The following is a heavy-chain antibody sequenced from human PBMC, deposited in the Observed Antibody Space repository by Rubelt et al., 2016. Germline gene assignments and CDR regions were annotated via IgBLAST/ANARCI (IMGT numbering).Heavy chain of an antibody. J-gene: IGHJ4*02. V-gene: IGHV4-31*03. CDR1: GGSISSGGYY. Sequence: TLSLTCTVSGGSISSGGYYWSWIRQHPGKGLEWIGYIYYSGSTYYNPSLKSRVTISVDTSKNQFSLKLSSVTAADTAVYYCARSIAGDFGVVILLFDYWGQGTLVTVSS. CDR2: IYYSGST. D-gene: IGHD3-3*01. CDR3: ARSIAGDFGVVILLFDY.